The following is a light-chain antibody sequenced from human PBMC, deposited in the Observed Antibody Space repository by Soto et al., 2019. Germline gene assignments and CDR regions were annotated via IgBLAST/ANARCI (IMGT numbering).Light chain of an antibody. V-gene: IGKV3-15*01. CDR2: GAS. CDR1: QSVSSN. Sequence: EIVMTQSPATLSVSPGERATLSCRASQSVSSNLAWYQQKPGQAPRLLIYGASTRATGIPARFSGSGAGTEFTLTISSLQSEDFAVYYCQQYNNWTVPAWTFGQGTKVEIK. J-gene: IGKJ1*01. CDR3: QQYNNWTVPAWT.